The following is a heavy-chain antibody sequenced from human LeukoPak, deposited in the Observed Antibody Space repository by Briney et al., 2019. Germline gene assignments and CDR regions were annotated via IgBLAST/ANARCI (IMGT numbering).Heavy chain of an antibody. V-gene: IGHV4-59*01. Sequence: SETLSLTCTVSGGSISSYYWSWIRQPPGKGLKWIGYIYYSGSTNYNPSLKSRVTISVDTSKNQFSLKLSSVTAADTAVYYCARAFTVTVDYWGQGTLVTVSS. D-gene: IGHD4-17*01. CDR3: ARAFTVTVDY. CDR2: IYYSGST. J-gene: IGHJ4*02. CDR1: GGSISSYY.